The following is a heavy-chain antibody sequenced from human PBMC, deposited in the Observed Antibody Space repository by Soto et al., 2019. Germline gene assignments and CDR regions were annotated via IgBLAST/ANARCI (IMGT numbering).Heavy chain of an antibody. CDR2: INPNSGGT. J-gene: IGHJ5*02. Sequence: ASVKVSCKASGYTFTGYYMHWVRQAPGQGLEWMGWINPNSGGTNYAQKFQGWVTMTRDTSISTAYMELSRLRSDDTAVYYCARMRTVAGTLWFDPWGQGTLVTVSS. D-gene: IGHD6-19*01. CDR1: GYTFTGYY. CDR3: ARMRTVAGTLWFDP. V-gene: IGHV1-2*04.